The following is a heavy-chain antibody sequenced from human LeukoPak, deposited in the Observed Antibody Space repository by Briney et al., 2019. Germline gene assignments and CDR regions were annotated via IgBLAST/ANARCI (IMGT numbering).Heavy chain of an antibody. Sequence: PGGSLRLSCAASGFTFDDYTMHWVRQAPGKGLEWVSLISWDGGSTYYADSVKGRFTISRDNSKNSLYLQMNSLRTEDTALYYCAKDHSRLLLWFGELLPLGNWFDPWGQGTLVTVSS. CDR1: GFTFDDYT. J-gene: IGHJ5*02. V-gene: IGHV3-43*01. CDR3: AKDHSRLLLWFGELLPLGNWFDP. D-gene: IGHD3-10*01. CDR2: ISWDGGST.